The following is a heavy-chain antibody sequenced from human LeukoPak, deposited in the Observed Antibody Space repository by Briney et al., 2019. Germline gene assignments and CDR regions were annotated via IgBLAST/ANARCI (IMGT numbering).Heavy chain of an antibody. V-gene: IGHV3-23*01. Sequence: PGGSLRLSCAASGFTFSNYAMNWVRQAPGKGPEWVSSITGSGGSTYYADSVKGRFTISRDNSKNTLYVQMNSLRAEDTAVYYCAKGPYGSGTYNWFDPWGQGTLVTVSS. CDR3: AKGPYGSGTYNWFDP. D-gene: IGHD3-10*01. CDR1: GFTFSNYA. J-gene: IGHJ5*02. CDR2: ITGSGGST.